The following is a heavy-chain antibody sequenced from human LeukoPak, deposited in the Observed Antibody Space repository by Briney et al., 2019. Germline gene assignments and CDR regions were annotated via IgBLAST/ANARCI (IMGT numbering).Heavy chain of an antibody. V-gene: IGHV1-46*01. CDR2: INPSDGDT. CDR3: ARGGYNSKFDN. Sequence: ASVKVSCKASGYTFISYYMHWLRQAPGQGLECMGIINPSDGDTNYAQRFQGRVTMTRDTSTSTVYMELSSLRSEDTAVYYCARGGYNSKFDNWGQGTLVTVSS. J-gene: IGHJ4*02. D-gene: IGHD5-24*01. CDR1: GYTFISYY.